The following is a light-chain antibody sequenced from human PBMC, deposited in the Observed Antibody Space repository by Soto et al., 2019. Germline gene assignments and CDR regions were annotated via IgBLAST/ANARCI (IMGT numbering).Light chain of an antibody. CDR3: QKYNSVPL. CDR2: AAS. CDR1: QGISNY. J-gene: IGKJ3*01. V-gene: IGKV1-27*01. Sequence: DIQMTQSPSSLSASVGDRVTITCRASQGISNYIAWYQQKPGKAPKLLISAASTLQSGVPSRFSVSGSGTDFTLTISSLQPEDVATYYCQKYNSVPLFGPGTKVDIK.